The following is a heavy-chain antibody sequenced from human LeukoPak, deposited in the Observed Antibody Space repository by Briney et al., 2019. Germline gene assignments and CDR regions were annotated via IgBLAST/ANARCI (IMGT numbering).Heavy chain of an antibody. V-gene: IGHV3-48*03. CDR1: GFTFSSYE. J-gene: IGHJ3*02. D-gene: IGHD2-15*01. CDR3: ARDQNDCSGGSCYSGGGAFDI. CDR2: ISSSGRII. Sequence: GGSLRLSCALSGFTFSSYEMNWVRQAPGKGLEWVSYISSSGRIIYFADSVKGRFTISRNNTKNSLYLQMTSLRAEDTAVYYCARDQNDCSGGSCYSGGGAFDIWGQGTMVTVSS.